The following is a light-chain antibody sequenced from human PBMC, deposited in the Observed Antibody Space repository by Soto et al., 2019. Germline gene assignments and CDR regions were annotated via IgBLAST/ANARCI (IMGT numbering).Light chain of an antibody. CDR1: GSDVGRYNY. CDR2: DVS. V-gene: IGLV2-14*01. CDR3: CSSTSSSPYV. J-gene: IGLJ1*01. Sequence: QSALTQPASVSGSPGQSITISCTGTGSDVGRYNYVSWYQQYPGKAPKLTIYDVSNRPLGVSNRFSGSKSGNMASLTISGLQAEDEADYYCCSSTSSSPYVFGTGTKVTVL.